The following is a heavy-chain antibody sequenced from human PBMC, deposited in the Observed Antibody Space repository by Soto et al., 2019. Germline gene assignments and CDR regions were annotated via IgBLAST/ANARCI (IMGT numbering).Heavy chain of an antibody. Sequence: ASVKVSCKASGYTFTSYAMHWVRQAPGQRLEWMGWISAYNGNTNYAQKLQGRVTMTTDTSTSTAYMELRSLRSDDTAVYYCAREYYYRSGPWDWGQGTLVTVAS. D-gene: IGHD3-10*01. CDR2: ISAYNGNT. V-gene: IGHV1-18*01. CDR1: GYTFTSYA. J-gene: IGHJ1*01. CDR3: AREYYYRSGPWD.